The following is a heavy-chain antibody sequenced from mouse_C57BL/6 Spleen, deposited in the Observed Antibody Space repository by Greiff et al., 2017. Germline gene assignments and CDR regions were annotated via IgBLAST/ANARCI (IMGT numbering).Heavy chain of an antibody. CDR3: SRFLGHYYAMDY. Sequence: QVQLQQPGAELVKPGASVKLSCKASGYTFTSYWMQWVKQRPGQGLEWIGEIDPSDSYTNYNQKFKGKGTLTVDTSSSTAYMQLSSLTSEDSAVYYCSRFLGHYYAMDYWGQGTSVTVSS. D-gene: IGHD4-1*01. CDR1: GYTFTSYW. J-gene: IGHJ4*01. V-gene: IGHV1-50*01. CDR2: IDPSDSYT.